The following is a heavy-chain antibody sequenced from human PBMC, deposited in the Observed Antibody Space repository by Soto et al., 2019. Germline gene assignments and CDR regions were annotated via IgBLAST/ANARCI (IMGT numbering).Heavy chain of an antibody. J-gene: IGHJ6*02. CDR3: TTWTQQLVPWWYYYCGMDV. CDR1: GFTFSNAW. D-gene: IGHD6-13*01. CDR2: IKSKTDGGTT. V-gene: IGHV3-15*07. Sequence: GGSLRLSCAASGFTFSNAWMNWVRQAPGKGLEWVGRIKSKTDGGTTDYAAPVKGRFTISRDDSKNTLYLQMNSLKTEDTAVYYCTTWTQQLVPWWYYYCGMDVWGQGTTVTVSS.